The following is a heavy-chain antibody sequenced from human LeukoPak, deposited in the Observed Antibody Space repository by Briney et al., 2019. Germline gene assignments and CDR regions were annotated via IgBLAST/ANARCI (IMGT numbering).Heavy chain of an antibody. V-gene: IGHV4-4*07. Sequence: SETLSLTCTISGGSISGYYWSWMRQPAGKGLDWIGRMYSSGLTDYNPSLKRRATISLDTSKNQFSLKLSSVTAADTAMYYCARVYCSGGNCFHFDYWGQGTLVTVSS. CDR1: GGSISGYY. D-gene: IGHD2-15*01. J-gene: IGHJ4*02. CDR2: MYSSGLT. CDR3: ARVYCSGGNCFHFDY.